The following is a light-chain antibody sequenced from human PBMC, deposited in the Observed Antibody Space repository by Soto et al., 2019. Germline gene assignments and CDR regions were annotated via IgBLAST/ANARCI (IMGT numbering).Light chain of an antibody. CDR1: QSVSSSY. Sequence: EIVLTQSPGTLSLSPGERATLSCRASQSVSSSYLAWYQQKPGQAPRLLIYGASSRATGIPDRFSGSGSGTDFTLTISRLEPEDFAVYHCQQYFSSQTFVQGT. J-gene: IGKJ1*01. CDR3: QQYFSSQT. V-gene: IGKV3-20*01. CDR2: GAS.